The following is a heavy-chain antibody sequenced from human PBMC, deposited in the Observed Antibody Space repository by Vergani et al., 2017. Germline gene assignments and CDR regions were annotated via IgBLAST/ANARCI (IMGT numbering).Heavy chain of an antibody. CDR2: ISPIFGTA. CDR1: GGTFSSYA. D-gene: IGHD3-10*01. V-gene: IGHV1-69*01. Sequence: QVQLVQSGAEVKKPGSSVKVSCKASGGTFSSYAISWVRQAPGQGLEWMGGISPIFGTANYAQKFQGRVTITADESTSTAYMELTSLRSHDTAVYYCARGVGVRDYYYYYGMDVWGQGTTVTVSS. CDR3: ARGVGVRDYYYYYGMDV. J-gene: IGHJ6*02.